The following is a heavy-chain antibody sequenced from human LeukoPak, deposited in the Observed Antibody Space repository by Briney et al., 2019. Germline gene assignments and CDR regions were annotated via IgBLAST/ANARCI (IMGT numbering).Heavy chain of an antibody. D-gene: IGHD2-2*01. CDR3: AREYCSSTSCYLLDY. CDR1: GFTFSSYA. CDR2: ISGSSGKT. J-gene: IGHJ4*02. Sequence: GGSLRLSCAASGFTFSSYAMIWVRQVPGKGLQWVSAISGSSGKTYYADSVKGRFTISRDNSKNTLYLQMNSLRAEDTAVYYCAREYCSSTSCYLLDYWGQGTLVTVSS. V-gene: IGHV3-23*01.